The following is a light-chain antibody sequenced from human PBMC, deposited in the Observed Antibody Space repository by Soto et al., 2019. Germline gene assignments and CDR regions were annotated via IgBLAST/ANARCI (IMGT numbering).Light chain of an antibody. CDR2: EVS. Sequence: QSALTQPASVSGSPGQSITISCTGTSSDVGGYDYVSWYQQYPGKAPKLLISEVSNRPSGVSNRFSGSKSGNTASLTISGLQAEAEADYYCSSYTRRSTWVFGGGTKVTVL. J-gene: IGLJ3*02. CDR1: SSDVGGYDY. V-gene: IGLV2-14*01. CDR3: SSYTRRSTWV.